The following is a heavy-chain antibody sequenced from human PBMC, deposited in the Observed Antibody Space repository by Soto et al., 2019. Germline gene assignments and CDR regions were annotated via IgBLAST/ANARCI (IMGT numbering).Heavy chain of an antibody. D-gene: IGHD6-19*01. V-gene: IGHV4-34*01. CDR1: GGSFSGYD. CDR2: INHSGST. Sequence: PSETLSLTCGVYGGSFSGYDWSWIRQPPGKGLEWIGEINHSGSTYYNPSLKSRVTISVDTSKNQFSLKLSSVTAADTAVYYCARRGREWLTSFDYWGQGTLVTVSS. J-gene: IGHJ4*02. CDR3: ARRGREWLTSFDY.